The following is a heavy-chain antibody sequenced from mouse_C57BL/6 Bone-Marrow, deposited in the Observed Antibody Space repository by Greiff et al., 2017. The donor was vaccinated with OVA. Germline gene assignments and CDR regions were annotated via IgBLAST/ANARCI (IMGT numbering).Heavy chain of an antibody. CDR3: ERGHAWFAY. CDR1: GFTFSSYG. J-gene: IGHJ3*01. D-gene: IGHD3-3*01. V-gene: IGHV5-6*01. CDR2: ISSGGSYI. Sequence: EVQLMESGGDLVKPGGSLKLSCAASGFTFSSYGMSWVRQTPDKRLEWVATISSGGSYIYYPDSVKGRFTISRDNAKNTLYLQMGSLKSEDTAMYYCERGHAWFAYWGQGTLVTVSA.